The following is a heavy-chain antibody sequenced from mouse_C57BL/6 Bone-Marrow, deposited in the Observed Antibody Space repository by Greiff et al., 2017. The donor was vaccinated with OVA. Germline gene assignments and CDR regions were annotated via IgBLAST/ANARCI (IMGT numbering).Heavy chain of an antibody. CDR1: GYAFTNYL. Sequence: VQLKQSGAELVRPGTSVKVSCKASGYAFTNYLIEWVKQRPGQGLEWIGVINPGSGGTNYNEKFKGKATLTADKSSSTAYMQLSSLTSEDSAVYFCARTPHDGYYLYYFDYWGQGTTLTVSS. CDR3: ARTPHDGYYLYYFDY. D-gene: IGHD2-3*01. V-gene: IGHV1-54*01. J-gene: IGHJ2*01. CDR2: INPGSGGT.